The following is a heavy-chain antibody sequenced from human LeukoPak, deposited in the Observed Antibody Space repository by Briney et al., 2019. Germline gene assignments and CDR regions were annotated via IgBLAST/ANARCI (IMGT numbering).Heavy chain of an antibody. CDR2: IYHSGST. CDR3: ARQGYYYDSSGYYKSYYFDY. J-gene: IGHJ4*02. D-gene: IGHD3-22*01. Sequence: SETLSLTCAVSGGSISSGGYSWSWIRQPPGKGLEWIGYIYHSGSTYYNPSLKSRVTISVDTSKNQFSLKLSSVTAADTAVYYCARQGYYYDSSGYYKSYYFDYWGQGTLVTVSS. CDR1: GGSISSGGYS. V-gene: IGHV4-30-2*03.